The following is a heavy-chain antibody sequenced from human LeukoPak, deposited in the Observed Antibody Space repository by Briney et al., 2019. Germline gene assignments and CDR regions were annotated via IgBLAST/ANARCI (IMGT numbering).Heavy chain of an antibody. J-gene: IGHJ3*02. CDR2: IYSGGTT. D-gene: IGHD4/OR15-4a*01. Sequence: SGGSLRLSCAASGVTVSSNYMSWVRQAPGKGLEWVSVIYSGGTTYYADSVKGRFTISGDSSKNTLYLQMNSLRAEDTAVYYCAWLTMVLACDIWGQGTMVTVSS. V-gene: IGHV3-53*01. CDR1: GVTVSSNY. CDR3: AWLTMVLACDI.